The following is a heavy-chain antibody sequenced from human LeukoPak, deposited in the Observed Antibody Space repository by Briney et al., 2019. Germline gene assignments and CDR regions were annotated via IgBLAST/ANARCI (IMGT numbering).Heavy chain of an antibody. Sequence: SVKVSCKASGGTFSSYAISWVRQAPGQGLEWLGGIIPIFGTANYAQKFQGRVTITTDESTSTAYMELSSLRSEDTAVYYCARENVMVRGAILYYFDYWGQGTLVTVSS. CDR3: ARENVMVRGAILYYFDY. J-gene: IGHJ4*02. D-gene: IGHD3-10*01. CDR2: IIPIFGTA. V-gene: IGHV1-69*05. CDR1: GGTFSSYA.